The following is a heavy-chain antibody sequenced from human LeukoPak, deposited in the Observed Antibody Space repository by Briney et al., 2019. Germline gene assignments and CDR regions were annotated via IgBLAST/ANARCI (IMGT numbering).Heavy chain of an antibody. Sequence: PGGSLRLSCAASGFTFDDYAMHWVRQALGKGLEWVSGISWNSGSIGYADSVKGRFTISRDNAKNSLYLQMNSLRAEDTALYYCAKDTYYDFSGVDYWGQGTLVTVSS. J-gene: IGHJ4*02. CDR3: AKDTYYDFSGVDY. CDR1: GFTFDDYA. CDR2: ISWNSGSI. D-gene: IGHD3-3*01. V-gene: IGHV3-9*01.